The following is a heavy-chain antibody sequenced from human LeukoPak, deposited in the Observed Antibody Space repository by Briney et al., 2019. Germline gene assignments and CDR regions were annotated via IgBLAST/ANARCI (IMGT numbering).Heavy chain of an antibody. D-gene: IGHD1-7*01. J-gene: IGHJ4*02. Sequence: SVKVSCKASGGTFSSYTISWVRQAPGQGLEWMGRIIPILGIANYAQKFQGRVTITADKSTSTAYMELSSLRSEDTAVYYCARGRTGTTWGFDYRGQGTLVTVSS. V-gene: IGHV1-69*02. CDR3: ARGRTGTTWGFDY. CDR2: IIPILGIA. CDR1: GGTFSSYT.